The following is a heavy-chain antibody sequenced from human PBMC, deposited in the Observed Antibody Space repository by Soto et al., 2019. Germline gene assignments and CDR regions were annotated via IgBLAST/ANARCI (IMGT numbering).Heavy chain of an antibody. V-gene: IGHV3-23*01. Sequence: PGGSLRLSCAASGFTFSSYAMSWVRQAPGKGLEWVSAISGSGGSTYYADSVKGRFTISRDNSKNTLYLQMNSLRAEDTAVYYCAKYRESYCSGGSCYSGVGSSFDYWGQGTLVTVSS. CDR3: AKYRESYCSGGSCYSGVGSSFDY. D-gene: IGHD2-15*01. J-gene: IGHJ4*02. CDR1: GFTFSSYA. CDR2: ISGSGGST.